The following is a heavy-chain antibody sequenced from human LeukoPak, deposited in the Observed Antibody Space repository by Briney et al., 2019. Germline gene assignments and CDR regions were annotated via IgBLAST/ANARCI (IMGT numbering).Heavy chain of an antibody. CDR2: IYYNGAT. D-gene: IGHD3-10*01. CDR1: GDSISSSNYY. V-gene: IGHV4-39*07. J-gene: IGHJ4*02. CDR3: AVEVRESVSLINGDC. Sequence: KTSETLSLTCTVSGDSISSSNYYWGWIRQPPGKGLEWIGTIYYNGATQYNPSLRSRVTMSVDTSQNQFSLKLTSVTAADTAVYYCAVEVRESVSLINGDCWGQGTLVTVSS.